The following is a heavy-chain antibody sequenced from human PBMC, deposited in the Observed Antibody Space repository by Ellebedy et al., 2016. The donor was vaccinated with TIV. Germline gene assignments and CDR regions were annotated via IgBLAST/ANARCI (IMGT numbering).Heavy chain of an antibody. CDR1: GVTFSRYW. Sequence: GESLKISCAASGVTFSRYWMSWVRQAPGKGLEWVATIKQDGSEKYYVDSVKGRFTISRDNAKNSLYLQMNSLRAEDTAVYSCARGLSNGFDIWGQGTMVTVSS. D-gene: IGHD3-16*02. V-gene: IGHV3-7*02. CDR3: ARGLSNGFDI. CDR2: IKQDGSEK. J-gene: IGHJ3*02.